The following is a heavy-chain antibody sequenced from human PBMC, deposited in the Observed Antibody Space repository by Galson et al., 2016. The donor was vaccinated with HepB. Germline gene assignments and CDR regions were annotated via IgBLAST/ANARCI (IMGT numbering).Heavy chain of an antibody. Sequence: SLRLSCAASGFTFSNYAMSWVRQAPGKGLEWVSVISASGATTYYADSVKGRFTISRDSSKNTLYLQMNSLRVEDTAVYYCAKVAGHNYGEFDYWGQGTPVTASS. V-gene: IGHV3-23*01. CDR1: GFTFSNYA. D-gene: IGHD5-18*01. J-gene: IGHJ4*02. CDR2: ISASGATT. CDR3: AKVAGHNYGEFDY.